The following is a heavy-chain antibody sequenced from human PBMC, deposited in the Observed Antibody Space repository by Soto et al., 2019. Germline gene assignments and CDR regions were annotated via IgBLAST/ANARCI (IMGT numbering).Heavy chain of an antibody. Sequence: KSGGSLRLSCAASGFTFSSYSMNWVRQAPGKGLEWVSSISSSSSYIYYADSVKGRFTISRDNAKNSLYLQMNSLRAEDTAVYYCASVSLGGGPGIAAAGTLERPYYYYYGMDVWGQGTTVTVSS. CDR3: ASVSLGGGPGIAAAGTLERPYYYYYGMDV. CDR2: ISSSSSYI. J-gene: IGHJ6*02. V-gene: IGHV3-21*01. CDR1: GFTFSSYS. D-gene: IGHD6-13*01.